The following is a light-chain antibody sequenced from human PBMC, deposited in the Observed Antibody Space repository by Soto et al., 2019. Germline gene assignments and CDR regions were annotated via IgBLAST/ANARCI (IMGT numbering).Light chain of an antibody. V-gene: IGKV1-33*01. CDR1: QDIRKS. Sequence: DIQMTQSPSSLSASVGDRVTITCQASQDIRKSLNWYQQKPGEAPNLLIYDVSNLETGVPSRFSGSGSGTEFTLTISSPQPDDFGTYFCQQYDSYPWTFGQGTKVDIK. CDR2: DVS. CDR3: QQYDSYPWT. J-gene: IGKJ1*01.